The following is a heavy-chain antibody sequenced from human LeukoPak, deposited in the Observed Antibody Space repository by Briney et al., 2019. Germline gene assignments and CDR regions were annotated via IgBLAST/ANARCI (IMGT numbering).Heavy chain of an antibody. J-gene: IGHJ3*02. V-gene: IGHV1-24*01. CDR3: ATDLNRDGYRTGAFDI. CDR2: SDPEDGET. CDR1: GYTLTELS. Sequence: ASVKVSCKVSGYTLTELSMHWVRQTPGKGLEWMGGSDPEDGETIYAQKFQGRVTMTEDTSTDTAYMELSSLRSEDTAVYYCATDLNRDGYRTGAFDIWGQGTMVTVSS. D-gene: IGHD5-24*01.